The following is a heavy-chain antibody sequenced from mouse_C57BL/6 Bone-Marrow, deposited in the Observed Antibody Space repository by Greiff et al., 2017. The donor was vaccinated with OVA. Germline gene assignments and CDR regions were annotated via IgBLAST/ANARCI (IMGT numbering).Heavy chain of an antibody. Sequence: EVQLQQSGAELVRPGASVKLSCTASGFNIKDDYMHWVKQRPEQGLEWIGWIDPENGDTEYASKFQGKATITADTSSNTAYLQLSSLTSEDTAIYYCARPSGSRWYFDVWGTGTTVTVSS. CDR3: ARPSGSRWYFDV. J-gene: IGHJ1*03. CDR2: IDPENGDT. CDR1: GFNIKDDY. D-gene: IGHD1-1*01. V-gene: IGHV14-4*01.